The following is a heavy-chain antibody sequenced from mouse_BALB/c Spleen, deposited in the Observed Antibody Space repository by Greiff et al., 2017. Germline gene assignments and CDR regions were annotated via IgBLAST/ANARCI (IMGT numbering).Heavy chain of an antibody. CDR3: ARWGNYGYFDY. CDR1: GFTFSSFG. Sequence: DVQLQESGGGLVQPGGSRKLSCAASGFTFSSFGMHWVRQAPEKGLEWVAYISSGSSTIYYADTVRGRFTISRDNPKNTLFLQMTSLRSEDTAMYYCARWGNYGYFDYWGQGTTLTVSS. V-gene: IGHV5-17*02. J-gene: IGHJ2*01. CDR2: ISSGSSTI. D-gene: IGHD2-1*01.